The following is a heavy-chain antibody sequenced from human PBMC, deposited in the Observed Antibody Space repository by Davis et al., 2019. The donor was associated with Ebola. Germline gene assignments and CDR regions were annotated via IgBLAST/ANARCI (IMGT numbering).Heavy chain of an antibody. CDR2: IWYDGSNK. CDR1: GFTFSSYG. V-gene: IGHV3-33*08. D-gene: IGHD3-10*01. Sequence: GESLKISCAASGFTFSSYGMHWVRQAPGKGLEWVAVIWYDGSNKYYADSAKGRFTISRDNSKNTLYLQMNSLRAEDTAVYYCARDLMVGFGELLWAYYYYGMDVWGQGTTVTVSS. J-gene: IGHJ6*02. CDR3: ARDLMVGFGELLWAYYYYGMDV.